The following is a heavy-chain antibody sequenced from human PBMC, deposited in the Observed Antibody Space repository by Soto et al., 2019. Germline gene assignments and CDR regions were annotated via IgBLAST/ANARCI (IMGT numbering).Heavy chain of an antibody. CDR1: GFTFSSYA. J-gene: IGHJ4*02. Sequence: GGSLRLSCAASGFTFSSYAMSWVRQAPGKGLEWVSAISGSGGSTYYADSVKGRFTISRDNSKNTLYLQMNSLRAEDTAVYYCAKDSICATYCSGGSWEADYWGQGTLVTVSS. CDR3: AKDSICATYCSGGSWEADY. V-gene: IGHV3-23*01. D-gene: IGHD2-15*01. CDR2: ISGSGGST.